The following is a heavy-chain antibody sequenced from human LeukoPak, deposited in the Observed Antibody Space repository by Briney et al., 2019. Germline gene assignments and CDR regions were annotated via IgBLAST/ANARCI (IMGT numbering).Heavy chain of an antibody. J-gene: IGHJ4*02. CDR2: IRYDATIK. CDR3: AKDLRAYGGPFDY. CDR1: GFTFSNYG. D-gene: IGHD4/OR15-4a*01. Sequence: GGSLRLSCAASGFTFSNYGMHWVRQAPGKGLEWVAFIRYDATIKYYADSVKGRFTMSRDNSKNTLFLQMDSLRVEDTAVYYCAKDLRAYGGPFDYWGQGTLVTVSS. V-gene: IGHV3-30*02.